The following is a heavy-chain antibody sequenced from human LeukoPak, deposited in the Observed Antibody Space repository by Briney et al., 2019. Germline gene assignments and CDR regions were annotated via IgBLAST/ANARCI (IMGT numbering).Heavy chain of an antibody. J-gene: IGHJ4*02. V-gene: IGHV3-11*04. Sequence: GGSLRLSCAASGFTFSDYYMSWIRQAPGEGLEWVSYISSRGCTIYYADSVKGRFTISRDNAKNSLYLQMNSLRAEDTTVYYCASSVVSGVSDYWGQGTLVTVSS. CDR2: ISSRGCTI. CDR3: ASSVVSGVSDY. D-gene: IGHD4-23*01. CDR1: GFTFSDYY.